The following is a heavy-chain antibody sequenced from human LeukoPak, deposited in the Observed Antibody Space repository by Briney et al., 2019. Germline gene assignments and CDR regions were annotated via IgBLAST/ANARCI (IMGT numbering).Heavy chain of an antibody. CDR1: GFTFSSYA. CDR3: AKGVGATSGSYYFDY. D-gene: IGHD1-26*01. Sequence: PGGSLRLSCAASGFTFSSYAMSWVRQAPGKGLEWVSAISGSGGSTYYADSVKGRFTISRDNSKNTLYLQMNSLRAEDTAVYYCAKGVGATSGSYYFDYWGQGTLVTVSS. J-gene: IGHJ4*02. CDR2: ISGSGGST. V-gene: IGHV3-23*01.